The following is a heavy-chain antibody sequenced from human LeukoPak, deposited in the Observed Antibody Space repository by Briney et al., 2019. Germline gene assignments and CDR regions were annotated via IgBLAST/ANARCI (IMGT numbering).Heavy chain of an antibody. Sequence: ASVKVSCKASGGTFSSYAINRVRQATGQGLEWMGWMNPNSGNTGYAQKFQGRVTITRNTSISTAYMELSSLRSEDTAVYYCARGRHEVIDYWGQGTLVTVSS. V-gene: IGHV1-8*03. CDR3: ARGRHEVIDY. CDR1: GGTFSSYA. D-gene: IGHD2-21*01. CDR2: MNPNSGNT. J-gene: IGHJ4*02.